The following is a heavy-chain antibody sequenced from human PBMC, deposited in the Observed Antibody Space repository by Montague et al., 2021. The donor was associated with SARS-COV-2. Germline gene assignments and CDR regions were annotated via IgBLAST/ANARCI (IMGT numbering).Heavy chain of an antibody. D-gene: IGHD2-2*01. V-gene: IGHV4-31*03. CDR2: IYYSGST. Sequence: TLSLTCTVSGGSISSGGYYWSWIRQHPGKGLEWIGYIYYSGSTYYNPSLKSRVTISVDTSKNQFSLKLSSVTAADTAVYYCARTPAVYVVVVPAARGNFDYWGPGTLVTVSS. CDR3: ARTPAVYVVVVPAARGNFDY. CDR1: GGSISSGGYY. J-gene: IGHJ4*02.